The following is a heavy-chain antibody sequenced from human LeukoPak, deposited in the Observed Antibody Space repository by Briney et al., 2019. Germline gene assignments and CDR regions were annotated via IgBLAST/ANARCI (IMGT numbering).Heavy chain of an antibody. Sequence: GSLRLSCAASGFTVSSNYMTWVRQPPGKGLEWIGEINHSGSTNYNPSLKSRVTISVDTSKNQFSLKLSSVTAADTAVYYCARKGATYYDILTGYLHWGQGTLVTVSS. CDR3: ARKGATYYDILTGYLH. CDR1: GFTVSSNY. J-gene: IGHJ4*02. D-gene: IGHD3-9*01. CDR2: INHSGST. V-gene: IGHV4-34*01.